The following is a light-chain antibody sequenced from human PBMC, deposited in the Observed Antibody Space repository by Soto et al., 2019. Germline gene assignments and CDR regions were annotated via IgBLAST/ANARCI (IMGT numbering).Light chain of an antibody. CDR2: GAS. CDR1: QSISSN. CDR3: QQYNKWPPRT. J-gene: IGKJ1*01. V-gene: IGKV3-15*01. Sequence: EIVMTQSPGTLSVSPGERATLSCRASQSISSNLAWYQQKPGQAPRLLIYGASSRATGIPARFSGGGSGTEFTLTISSLQSEDFAVYYCQQYNKWPPRTFGQGTKVEMK.